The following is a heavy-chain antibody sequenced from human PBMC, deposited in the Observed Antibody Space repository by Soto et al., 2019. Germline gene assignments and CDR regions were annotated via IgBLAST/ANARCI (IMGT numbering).Heavy chain of an antibody. CDR3: ATDQNWGGAY. D-gene: IGHD7-27*01. CDR2: IGSDGGGT. Sequence: EVHLLESGGGLVQPGGSLRLSCAASGFTFSNYAMIWVRQAPGEGLEWVSSIGSDGGGTTYTNSMKGRFTISRDNSKNTLYLQINSLRADDTAMYYCATDQNWGGAYWGQGTLVTVSS. CDR1: GFTFSNYA. J-gene: IGHJ4*02. V-gene: IGHV3-23*01.